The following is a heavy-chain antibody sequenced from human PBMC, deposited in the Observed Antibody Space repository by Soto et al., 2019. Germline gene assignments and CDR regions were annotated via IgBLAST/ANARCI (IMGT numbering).Heavy chain of an antibody. J-gene: IGHJ4*02. D-gene: IGHD6-6*01. CDR3: AIAARLAYPGG. CDR2: ISPIFGTA. V-gene: IGHV1-69*06. Sequence: ASVKGSCRASGGTFSSYAISWGRQAPGQGLEWMGGISPIFGTANYAQKFQGRVTITADKSTITAYRELSSLRSGDTAVDYFAIAARLAYPGGWGQGTLVTVSS. CDR1: GGTFSSYA.